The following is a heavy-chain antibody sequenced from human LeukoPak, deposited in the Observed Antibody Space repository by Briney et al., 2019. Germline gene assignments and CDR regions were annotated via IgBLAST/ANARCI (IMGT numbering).Heavy chain of an antibody. CDR2: INPNSGGT. CDR1: GYTFTGYY. V-gene: IGHV1-2*02. CDR3: ARAVDTAMVKSYYYYYMDV. D-gene: IGHD5-18*01. Sequence: GASVKVSCKASGYTFTGYYMHWVRQAPGQGLEWMGWINPNSGGTNYAQKFQGRVTMTRDTSISTAYMELSRLRSDDTAVYYCARAVDTAMVKSYYYYYMDVWGKGTTVTVSS. J-gene: IGHJ6*03.